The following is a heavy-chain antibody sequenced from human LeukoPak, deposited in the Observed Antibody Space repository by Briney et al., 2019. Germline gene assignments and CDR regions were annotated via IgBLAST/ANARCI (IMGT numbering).Heavy chain of an antibody. CDR3: AIRSDGAYCGGDCFYLDY. V-gene: IGHV1-3*01. CDR1: GYTFTSYA. J-gene: IGHJ4*02. Sequence: ASVKVSCKASGYTFTSYAMHWVRQAPGQRLEWMGWINAGNGNTKYSQKFQGRVTLTADRSTTTAYMELSSLRSEDTAIYYCAIRSDGAYCGGDCFYLDYWGQGTLVTVSS. CDR2: INAGNGNT. D-gene: IGHD2-21*02.